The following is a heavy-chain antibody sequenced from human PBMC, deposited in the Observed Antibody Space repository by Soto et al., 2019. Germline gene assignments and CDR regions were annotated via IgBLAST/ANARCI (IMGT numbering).Heavy chain of an antibody. V-gene: IGHV4-30-2*01. CDR2: IYHSGST. CDR3: ARSFGWYAIDQ. J-gene: IGHJ4*02. D-gene: IGHD6-19*01. CDR1: GGSISSGGYS. Sequence: SETLSLTCAVSGGSISSGGYSWSWIRQPPGKGLEWIGYIYHSGSTYYNPSLKSRVTISVDRSKNQFSLKLSSVTAADTAIYYCARSFGWYAIDQWSQGTLVTVSS.